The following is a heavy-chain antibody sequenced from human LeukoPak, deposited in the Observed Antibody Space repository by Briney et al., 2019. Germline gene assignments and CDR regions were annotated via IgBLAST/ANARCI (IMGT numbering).Heavy chain of an antibody. CDR1: GFTFNTYF. Sequence: ESGGSLRLSCAVSGFTFNTYFMHWVRQSPGKGLVRVSHIGTDGTDTAYADSVKGRFTISRDNAKDTLYLQMHSLRAEDTAVYYCARSGPEQWGSNFYFYMDVWGKGTTLTVSS. CDR3: ARSGPEQWGSNFYFYMDV. J-gene: IGHJ6*03. CDR2: IGTDGTDT. V-gene: IGHV3-74*01. D-gene: IGHD1-26*01.